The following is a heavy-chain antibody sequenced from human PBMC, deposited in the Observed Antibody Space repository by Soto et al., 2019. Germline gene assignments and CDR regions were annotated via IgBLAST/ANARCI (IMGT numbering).Heavy chain of an antibody. V-gene: IGHV3-21*01. J-gene: IGHJ4*02. CDR2: ISGTSYFI. CDR1: GFTFSDYT. D-gene: IGHD6-19*01. CDR3: ATRSGSNHPHKFDF. Sequence: VSLRLSCVASGFTFSDYTMNWVRQAPGKGLEWVSSISGTSYFIYQADSVKGRFTISRDNAKNSLYLQMDSLRADDTALYYCATRSGSNHPHKFDFWGQGTLLTVSS.